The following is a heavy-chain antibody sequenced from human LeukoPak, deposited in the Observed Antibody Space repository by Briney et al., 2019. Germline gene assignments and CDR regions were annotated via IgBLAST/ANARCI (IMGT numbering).Heavy chain of an antibody. CDR1: SASISGTYYF. Sequence: PGTLSLTCTVTSASISGTYYFWGWIRQSPGKGLEWIGSIYNSGTTYYNPSLKSRVTISVDTSKNQFSLKLTSVTAADTAVYYCARHRVGHCTSVTCPTFEYWGQGTLVTVSS. CDR3: ARHRVGHCTSVTCPTFEY. J-gene: IGHJ4*02. V-gene: IGHV4-39*01. D-gene: IGHD2-8*02. CDR2: IYNSGTT.